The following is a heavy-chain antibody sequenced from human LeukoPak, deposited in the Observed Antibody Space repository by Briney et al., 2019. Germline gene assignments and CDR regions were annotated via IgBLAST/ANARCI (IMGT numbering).Heavy chain of an antibody. CDR3: ACQSGGAGYCYYYGMDV. D-gene: IGHD1-26*01. V-gene: IGHV4-59*08. CDR1: GGSISSYY. CDR2: IYYSGST. J-gene: IGHJ6*02. Sequence: SETLSLTCTVSGGSISSYYWSWIRQPPGKGLEWIGYIYYSGSTNYNPSLKSRVTISVDTSKNQFSLKLSSVTAADTAVYYCACQSGGAGYCYYYGMDVWGQGTTVTVSS.